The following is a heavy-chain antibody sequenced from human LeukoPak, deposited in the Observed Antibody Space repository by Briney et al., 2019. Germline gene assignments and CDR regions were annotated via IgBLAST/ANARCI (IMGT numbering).Heavy chain of an antibody. J-gene: IGHJ4*02. V-gene: IGHV4-4*07. Sequence: SETLSLTCTVSGGSISSYYWSWIRQPAGKGLEWIGRIYTSGSTNYNPSLKSRVTMSVDTSKNQFSLKLSSVTAADTAVYYCARDGDYYGSGFYYFAYWGLGTLVTVSS. CDR1: GGSISSYY. CDR2: IYTSGST. D-gene: IGHD3-10*01. CDR3: ARDGDYYGSGFYYFAY.